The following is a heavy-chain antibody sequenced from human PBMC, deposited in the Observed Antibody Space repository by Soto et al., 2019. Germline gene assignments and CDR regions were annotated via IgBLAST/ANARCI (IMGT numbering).Heavy chain of an antibody. J-gene: IGHJ3*02. CDR3: ARHVENTYYDILTGTGPAFDI. CDR2: IYYSGST. Sequence: SETLSLTCTVSGGSISSSSYYWGWIRQPPEKGLEWIGSIYYSGSTYYNPSLKSRVTISVDTSKNQFSLKLSSVTAADTAVYYCARHVENTYYDILTGTGPAFDIWGQGTMVTVSS. D-gene: IGHD3-9*01. CDR1: GGSISSSSYY. V-gene: IGHV4-39*01.